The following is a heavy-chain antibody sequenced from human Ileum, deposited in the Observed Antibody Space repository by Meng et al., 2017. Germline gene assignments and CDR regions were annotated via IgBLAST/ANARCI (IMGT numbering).Heavy chain of an antibody. CDR2: IYHSGST. V-gene: IGHV4-4*02. CDR3: ARYILRWGYYFDY. D-gene: IGHD4-23*01. J-gene: IGHJ4*02. CDR1: GGSISSSNW. Sequence: QLQEAGPGLVKRSGTLSLTCAVSGGSISSSNWWSWVRQPPGKGLEWIGEIYHSGSTNYNPSLKSRVTISVDKSKNQFSLKLSSVTAADTAVYYCARYILRWGYYFDYWGQGTLVTVSS.